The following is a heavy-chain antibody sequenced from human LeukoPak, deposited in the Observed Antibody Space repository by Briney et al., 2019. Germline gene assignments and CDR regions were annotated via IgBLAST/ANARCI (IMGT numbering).Heavy chain of an antibody. CDR2: INTYNGDT. D-gene: IGHD4-17*01. CDR1: GYSFSSYG. CDR3: ARDSTIYGDYNSDY. J-gene: IGHJ4*02. Sequence: ASVKVSCKASGYSFSSYGLSWVRQAPGQGPEWMGWINTYNGDTNYAESLQGRVTMTTDTSTYTAYMELRSLRSDDTAVYYCARDSTIYGDYNSDYWGQGTLVSVSS. V-gene: IGHV1-18*01.